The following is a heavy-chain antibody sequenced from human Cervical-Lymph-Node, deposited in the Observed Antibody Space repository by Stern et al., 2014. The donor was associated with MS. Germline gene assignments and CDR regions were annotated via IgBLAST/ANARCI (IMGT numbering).Heavy chain of an antibody. CDR2: IVVGSVKT. J-gene: IGHJ3*02. V-gene: IGHV1-58*01. Sequence: QLVQSGPEVKKPRSSVKVSCKASGFTFSNSGVQWVRQTHGQRLERIGWIVVGSVKTNYHQKTQQRGNITRDNTTSTYYMTRSSLRSEDTAVFYCAAGDTVAMLGTAIDAFDIWGQGTMVTVSS. D-gene: IGHD4-17*01. CDR1: GFTFSNSG. CDR3: AAGDTVAMLGTAIDAFDI.